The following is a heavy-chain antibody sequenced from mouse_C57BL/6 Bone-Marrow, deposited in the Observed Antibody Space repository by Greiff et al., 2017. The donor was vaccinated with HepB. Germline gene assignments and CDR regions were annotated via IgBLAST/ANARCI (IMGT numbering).Heavy chain of an antibody. CDR2: IDPANGNT. D-gene: IGHD1-1*01. CDR1: GFNIKNTY. J-gene: IGHJ2*01. CDR3: ARPSYYGSSFDY. Sequence: VQLQQSVAELVRPGASVKLSCTASGFNIKNTYMHWVKQRPEQGLEWIGRIDPANGNTKYDPKFQGKATITADTSSNTAYLQLSILTSEDTASYYCARPSYYGSSFDYCGQGTTLTVSS. V-gene: IGHV14-3*01.